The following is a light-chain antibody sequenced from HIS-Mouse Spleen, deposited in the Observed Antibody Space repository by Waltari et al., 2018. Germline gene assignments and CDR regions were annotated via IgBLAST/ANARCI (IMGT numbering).Light chain of an antibody. V-gene: IGLV3-21*03. Sequence: SYVLTQPPSVSVAPGKTARITCGGNNIGRKSVHWYQQKPGQAPVLVVYDDSDRPSGVPGRFSGSNSGNTATLTISRVEAGDEADDYCQVWDSSSDHVVFGGGTKLTVL. CDR3: QVWDSSSDHVV. CDR2: DDS. J-gene: IGLJ2*01. CDR1: NIGRKS.